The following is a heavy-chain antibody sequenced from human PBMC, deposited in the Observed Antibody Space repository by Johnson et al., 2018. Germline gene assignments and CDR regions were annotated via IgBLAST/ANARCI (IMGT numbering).Heavy chain of an antibody. V-gene: IGHV1-69*01. CDR3: AGAGASSGRNYYYYGMDV. CDR1: GGTFSSYA. D-gene: IGHD6-19*01. J-gene: IGHJ6*02. CDR2: IISIFHAP. Sequence: VQLVESGAEVKKPGSSVKVSCKASGGTFSSYAISWVRQAPGQGLEWMGGIISIFHAPNYAQKFQGRVTITADESTRTAYMELGSLRSEDKAVYYGAGAGASSGRNYYYYGMDVWGQATTVTVSS.